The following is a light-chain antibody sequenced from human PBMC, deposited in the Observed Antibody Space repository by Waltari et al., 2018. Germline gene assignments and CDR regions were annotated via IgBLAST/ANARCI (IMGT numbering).Light chain of an antibody. V-gene: IGKV3-20*01. CDR1: QSVRSIY. Sequence: EIVLTQSPGTLSLSPGERATLSCRASQSVRSIYLAWYQQKAGQAPRPLIYGASSRATGIPDRFSGSGSGTDFTLTISRLEPEDFAVYYCEQYGTSPWTFGQGTKVEIK. J-gene: IGKJ1*01. CDR2: GAS. CDR3: EQYGTSPWT.